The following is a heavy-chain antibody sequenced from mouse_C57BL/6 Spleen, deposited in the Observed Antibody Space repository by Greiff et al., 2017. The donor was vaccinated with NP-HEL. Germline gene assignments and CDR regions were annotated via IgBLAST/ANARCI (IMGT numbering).Heavy chain of an antibody. CDR3: ARLKFAY. CDR2: IDPSDSYT. CDR1: GYTFTSYW. Sequence: QVQLQQSGAELVKPGASVKLSCKASGYTFTSYWMQWVKQRPGQGLEWIGEIDPSDSYTNYNQKFKGKATLTVDTSSSTAYMQLSSLTSEDSAVYYCARLKFAYWGQGTLVTVSA. J-gene: IGHJ3*01. V-gene: IGHV1-50*01.